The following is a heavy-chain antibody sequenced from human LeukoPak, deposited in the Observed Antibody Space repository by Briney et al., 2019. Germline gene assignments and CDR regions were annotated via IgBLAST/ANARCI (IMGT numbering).Heavy chain of an antibody. CDR3: AASIAGGDY. D-gene: IGHD1-14*01. J-gene: IGHJ4*02. V-gene: IGHV3-9*03. Sequence: GRSLRLSCAASGFTFDDYAMHWVRQAPGKGLEWVSGISWNSGSIGYADSVKGRFTISRDNAKNSLYLQMNSLRAEDIALYYCAASIAGGDYWGQGTLVTVSS. CDR2: ISWNSGSI. CDR1: GFTFDDYA.